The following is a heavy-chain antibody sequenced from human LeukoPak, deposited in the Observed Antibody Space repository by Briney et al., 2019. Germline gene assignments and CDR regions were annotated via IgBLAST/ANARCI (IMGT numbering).Heavy chain of an antibody. J-gene: IGHJ5*02. D-gene: IGHD3-10*01. V-gene: IGHV1-18*01. CDR2: ISAYNGNT. CDR3: ARDHYYGSGSYYNFWFDP. CDR1: GYTFTSYG. Sequence: GASVKVSCKASGYTFTSYGISWVRQAPGQGLEWMGWISAYNGNTNYAQKLQGRVTMTTDTSTSTAYMELSSLRSEDTAVYYCARDHYYGSGSYYNFWFDPWGQGTLVTVSS.